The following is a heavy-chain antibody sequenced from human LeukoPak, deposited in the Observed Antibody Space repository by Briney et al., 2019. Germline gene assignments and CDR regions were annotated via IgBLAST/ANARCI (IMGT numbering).Heavy chain of an antibody. CDR3: ARGGKGYDILTGPARWYYFDY. V-gene: IGHV4-61*01. J-gene: IGHJ4*02. CDR1: GGSVSSGSYY. D-gene: IGHD3-9*01. Sequence: SETLSLTCTVSGGSVSSGSYYWSWIRQPPGKGLEWIGYIYYSGSTNYNPSLKSRVTISVDTSKNQFSLKLSSVTAADTAVYYCARGGKGYDILTGPARWYYFDYWGQGTLVTVSS. CDR2: IYYSGST.